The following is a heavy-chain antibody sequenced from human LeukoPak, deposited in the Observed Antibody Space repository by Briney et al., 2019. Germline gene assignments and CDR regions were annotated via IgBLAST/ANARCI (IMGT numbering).Heavy chain of an antibody. CDR3: AREGPRGNSQFDY. D-gene: IGHD2/OR15-2a*01. V-gene: IGHV3-33*01. CDR2: IWYDGSNK. Sequence: GGSLRLSCAASGFTFSSYGMHWVRQAPGKGREWVALIWYDGSNKYYADSVKGRLTISRDNSKNTLYLQMSSLRAEDTAVYYCAREGPRGNSQFDYWGQGTLVTVSS. J-gene: IGHJ4*02. CDR1: GFTFSSYG.